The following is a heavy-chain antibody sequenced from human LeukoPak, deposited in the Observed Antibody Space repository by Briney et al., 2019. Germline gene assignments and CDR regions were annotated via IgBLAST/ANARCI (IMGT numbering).Heavy chain of an antibody. CDR3: ARNNWGIDY. D-gene: IGHD7-27*01. CDR2: ITSDGSDT. Sequence: PGGSLRLSCVASGFTFRNNWMHWFRQVPGKGLVWVARITSDGSDTSHADSVEGRFTISRDNAKDTLYLQMNSLRVEDTAVYYCARNNWGIDYWGQGTLVAVSS. CDR1: GFTFRNNW. V-gene: IGHV3-74*01. J-gene: IGHJ4*02.